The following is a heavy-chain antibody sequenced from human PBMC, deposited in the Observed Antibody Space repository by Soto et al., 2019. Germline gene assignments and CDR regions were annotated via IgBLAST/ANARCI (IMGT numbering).Heavy chain of an antibody. V-gene: IGHV4-39*01. CDR1: GGSISTSAYY. CDR2: IYYSGTS. CDR3: ASRVEGLYSGNDRYYFDY. J-gene: IGHJ4*02. Sequence: SETLSLTCTVSGGSISTSAYYWGWIRPPPGKGLEWIGTIYYSGTSYHNPSLKSRVTISVDTSKNQFSLTLTSVTAADTALYYCASRVEGLYSGNDRYYFDYWGQGTLVTVSS. D-gene: IGHD5-12*01.